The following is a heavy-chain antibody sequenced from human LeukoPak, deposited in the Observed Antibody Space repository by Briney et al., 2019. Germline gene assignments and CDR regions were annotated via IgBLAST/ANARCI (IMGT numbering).Heavy chain of an antibody. CDR3: AMTGYSSGWRLDY. Sequence: GECLKISCNGSGYSFTSYWLGWVRQMTRKGLEWMGIIYPGDSAARYRPSVPGQVTISAAKSIRTAYLQWSSLKASDTAIYYCAMTGYSSGWRLDYWGQGTLVIVSS. CDR1: GYSFTSYW. CDR2: IYPGDSAA. V-gene: IGHV5-51*01. D-gene: IGHD6-19*01. J-gene: IGHJ4*02.